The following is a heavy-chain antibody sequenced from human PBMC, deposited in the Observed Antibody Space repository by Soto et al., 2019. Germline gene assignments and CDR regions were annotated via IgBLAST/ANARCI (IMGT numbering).Heavy chain of an antibody. CDR1: GYSISSGYY. CDR3: ARAGVESITIFRVVTPSGMDV. Sequence: SETLSLTCAVSGYSISSGYYWGWIRQPPGKGLEWIGSIYHSGSTYYNPSLKSRVTISVDTSKNQFSLKLSSVTAADTAVYYCARAGVESITIFRVVTPSGMDVWGQGTTLTVSS. D-gene: IGHD3-3*01. V-gene: IGHV4-38-2*01. CDR2: IYHSGST. J-gene: IGHJ6*02.